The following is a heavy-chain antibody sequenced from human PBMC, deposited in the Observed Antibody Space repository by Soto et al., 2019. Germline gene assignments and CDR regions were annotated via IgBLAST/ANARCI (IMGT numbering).Heavy chain of an antibody. CDR1: GFTFSNAW. V-gene: IGHV3-15*01. Sequence: EVQLVESGGGLVIPGGSLRLSCAASGFTFSNAWLGWVRQAPGKGLEWVGRIKSKTDGGTTDYTAPVKGRFTISRDDSKNTLYLQMNSLKIEDTAVYYCTTGSTSTKNYWGQGTLVTVFS. CDR2: IKSKTDGGTT. CDR3: TTGSTSTKNY. D-gene: IGHD6-6*01. J-gene: IGHJ4*02.